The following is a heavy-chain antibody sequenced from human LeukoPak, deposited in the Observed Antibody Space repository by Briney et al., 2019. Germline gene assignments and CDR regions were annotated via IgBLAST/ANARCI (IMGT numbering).Heavy chain of an antibody. CDR1: GFTFSSYA. J-gene: IGHJ4*02. CDR3: AKWESSSCYSLWGPSFDY. D-gene: IGHD6-13*01. Sequence: GGSLRLSCAASGFTFSSYAMSWVRQAPGKGLEWVSAISGSGGSTYYADSVKGRFTISRDNSKNTLYLQMNSLRAEDTAVYYCAKWESSSCYSLWGPSFDYWGQGTLVTVSS. CDR2: ISGSGGST. V-gene: IGHV3-23*01.